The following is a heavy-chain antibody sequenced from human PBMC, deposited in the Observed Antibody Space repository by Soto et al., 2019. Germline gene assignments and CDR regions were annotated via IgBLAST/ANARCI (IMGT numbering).Heavy chain of an antibody. D-gene: IGHD2-15*01. CDR1: GYNFGHHS. CDR3: AKEISVIAGPWYFDL. CDR2: IGHDGEGR. Sequence: QVQLVESGGAVVQRGGSLRLSCVGSGYNFGHHSIHWVRQAPGRELVWVTVIGHDGEGRRYADYVRGRFTISRDNSRNTVYLQMTSLMTEDTAMYFCAKEISVIAGPWYFDLWGRGTLVIVSS. J-gene: IGHJ2*01. V-gene: IGHV3-30*18.